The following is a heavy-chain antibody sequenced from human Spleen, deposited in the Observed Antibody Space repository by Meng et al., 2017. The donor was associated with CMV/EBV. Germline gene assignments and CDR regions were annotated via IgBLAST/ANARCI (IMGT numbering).Heavy chain of an antibody. Sequence: SETLSLTCTVSGGSVSGDNYYWSWIRRPPGKEPCWLGYIDNSGTTNYNSALKSRVTISGDTSKNQFSLRLSSVTAADTAVYYCARGIGAPGGPWFFGLWGRGTLVTVSS. CDR2: IDNSGTT. CDR3: ARGIGAPGGPWFFGL. D-gene: IGHD3-16*01. V-gene: IGHV4-61*01. J-gene: IGHJ2*01. CDR1: GGSVSGDNYY.